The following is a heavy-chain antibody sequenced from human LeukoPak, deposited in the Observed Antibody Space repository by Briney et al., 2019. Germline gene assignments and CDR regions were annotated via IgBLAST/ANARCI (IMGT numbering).Heavy chain of an antibody. V-gene: IGHV3-11*01. CDR1: GGSFSGYY. J-gene: IGHJ5*02. D-gene: IGHD3-10*01. CDR3: ARDSGTTGEVKFDP. Sequence: LSLTCAVYGGSFSGYYWSWIRQPPGKGLEWVSYISSSGSTIYYADSVKGRFTISRDNAKNSLYLQMNSLRAEDTAVYYCARDSGTTGEVKFDPWGQGTLVTVSS. CDR2: ISSSGSTI.